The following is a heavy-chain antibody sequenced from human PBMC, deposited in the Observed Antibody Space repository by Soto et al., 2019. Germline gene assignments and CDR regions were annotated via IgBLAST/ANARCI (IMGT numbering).Heavy chain of an antibody. Sequence: SETLSLTCAFYVGSFSGYYWNCIRHPPGKWLEWIGEINHSGSTNYNPSLKSRVTISVDTSKNQFSLRLSSVIAADTAVYYCARGLRFLEWSNIYYYGMEVWGQGTTVIVSS. J-gene: IGHJ6*01. V-gene: IGHV4-34*01. CDR1: VGSFSGYY. D-gene: IGHD3-3*01. CDR3: ARGLRFLEWSNIYYYGMEV. CDR2: INHSGST.